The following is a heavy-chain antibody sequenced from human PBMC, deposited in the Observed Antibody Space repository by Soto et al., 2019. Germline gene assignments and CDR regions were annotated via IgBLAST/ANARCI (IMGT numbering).Heavy chain of an antibody. Sequence: GGSLRLSCAASGVTFDDYAKHWVRQAPGKGLEWVSGISWGSGSIDYADSVKGRFTISRDNAKNSLYLQMNSLRAEDTALYYCAKDAAYYFDYWGQGTLVTVSS. D-gene: IGHD6-25*01. J-gene: IGHJ4*02. CDR2: ISWGSGSI. V-gene: IGHV3-9*01. CDR3: AKDAAYYFDY. CDR1: GVTFDDYA.